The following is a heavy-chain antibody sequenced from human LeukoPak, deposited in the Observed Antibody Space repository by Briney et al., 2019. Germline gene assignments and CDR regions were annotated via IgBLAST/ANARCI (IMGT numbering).Heavy chain of an antibody. CDR2: IPYDGSNK. CDR3: ARDPRQWAAAGFDD. J-gene: IGHJ4*02. CDR1: GSTFSSYA. Sequence: GGFLRLSWASAGSTFSSYARHWLRQAPGKGLELVAVIPYDGSNKYYADFVKGRFTISRDNSKNTLYLQMTSLRAEDTPVYYCARDPRQWAAAGFDDWGQRTLVTASS. V-gene: IGHV3-30-3*01. D-gene: IGHD6-13*01.